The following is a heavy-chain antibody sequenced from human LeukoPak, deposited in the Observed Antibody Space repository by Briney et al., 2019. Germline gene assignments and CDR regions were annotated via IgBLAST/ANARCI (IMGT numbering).Heavy chain of an antibody. CDR3: AKDQDWNYDY. V-gene: IGHV3-23*01. CDR1: GFTFSSYA. D-gene: IGHD1-7*01. CDR2: ISGSGGST. J-gene: IGHJ4*02. Sequence: GRSLRLSCAASGFTFSSYAMSWVRQAPGEGLEWVSAISGSGGSTYYADSVKGRFTISRDNSKNTLYLQMNSLRAEDTAVYYCAKDQDWNYDYWGQGTLVTVSS.